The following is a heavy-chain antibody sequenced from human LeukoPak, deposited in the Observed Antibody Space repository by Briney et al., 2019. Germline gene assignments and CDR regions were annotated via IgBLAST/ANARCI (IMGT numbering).Heavy chain of an antibody. CDR1: GDSVSSDSVV. CDR2: TYYRSKWYN. J-gene: IGHJ3*02. V-gene: IGHV6-1*01. CDR3: ARKITGRAFDI. Sequence: SQTLSLTCVISGDSVSSDSVVWNWIRQSPSRGLEWLGRTYYRSKWYNDYAVSVKSRITINPDTSKNQFSLQLNSVTPEDTAAYYCARKITGRAFDIWGQGTMVTVSS. D-gene: IGHD1-20*01.